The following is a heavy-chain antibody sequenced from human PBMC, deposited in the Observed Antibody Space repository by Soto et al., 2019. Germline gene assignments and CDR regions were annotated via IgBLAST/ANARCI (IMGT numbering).Heavy chain of an antibody. V-gene: IGHV3-23*01. CDR1: GFSFSTYA. D-gene: IGHD1-1*01. Sequence: GGSLRLSCAASGFSFSTYAMSWVRQAPGKGLEWVSGISGSGRETYYADSVKGRFTVSRDNSKNTLYVQMNSLRAEDTAVYYCAKMEYVSNGMDVCGQGTTVTVSS. CDR2: ISGSGRET. J-gene: IGHJ6*02. CDR3: AKMEYVSNGMDV.